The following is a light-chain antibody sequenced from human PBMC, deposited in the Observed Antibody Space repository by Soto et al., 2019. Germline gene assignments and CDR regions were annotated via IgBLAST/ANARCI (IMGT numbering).Light chain of an antibody. V-gene: IGKV1-5*01. CDR2: AAS. CDR1: QTISSW. Sequence: IQITQSPSTLSASVGDIFTITGRASQTISSWLAWYQQKPGKAPKLLIYAASSLESGVPSRFSGSGSGTEFTLTISSLQPDDFATYYCQQYYSYSQTFGQGTKVDI. J-gene: IGKJ1*01. CDR3: QQYYSYSQT.